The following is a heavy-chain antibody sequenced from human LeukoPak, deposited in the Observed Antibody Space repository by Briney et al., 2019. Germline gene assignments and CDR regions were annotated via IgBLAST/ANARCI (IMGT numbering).Heavy chain of an antibody. CDR1: GFTVSSNY. D-gene: IGHD6-13*01. Sequence: GGSLRLSCAASGFTVSSNYMNWVRQAPGKGLEWVSAIHSGGSTYYADSVKGRFTISRDNSKNTLFLQMNSLRAEDTAVYYCASQYSSSWSFDYWGQGTLVTVSS. V-gene: IGHV3-53*01. CDR2: IHSGGST. CDR3: ASQYSSSWSFDY. J-gene: IGHJ4*02.